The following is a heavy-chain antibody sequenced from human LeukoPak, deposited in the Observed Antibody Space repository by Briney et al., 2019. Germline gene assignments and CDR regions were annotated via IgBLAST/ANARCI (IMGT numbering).Heavy chain of an antibody. CDR1: GFTFSTYA. CDR2: ISGSGGST. Sequence: GGSLRLSCAAPGFTFSTYAMTWVPQAQGKGREWVPAISGSGGSTYYADSVKGRFTISRDNSKNALYLQMNSLRAEDTAVYYCAKALAAAGTGNYFDYWGQGTLVTVSS. V-gene: IGHV3-23*01. D-gene: IGHD6-13*01. J-gene: IGHJ4*02. CDR3: AKALAAAGTGNYFDY.